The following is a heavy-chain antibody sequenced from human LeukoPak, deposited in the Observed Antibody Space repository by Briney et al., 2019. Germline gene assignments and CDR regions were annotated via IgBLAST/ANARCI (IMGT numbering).Heavy chain of an antibody. CDR3: ARDSSSNLRYCSSTSCYTWFDP. CDR1: GYTFTGYY. D-gene: IGHD2-2*02. V-gene: IGHV1-2*06. J-gene: IGHJ5*02. Sequence: ASVKVSCKASGYTFTGYYMHWVRQAPGQGLEWMGRINPNSGGTNYAQKFQGRVTMTRDTSISTAYMELSRLRSDDTAVYYCARDSSSNLRYCSSTSCYTWFDPWGQGTLVTVSS. CDR2: INPNSGGT.